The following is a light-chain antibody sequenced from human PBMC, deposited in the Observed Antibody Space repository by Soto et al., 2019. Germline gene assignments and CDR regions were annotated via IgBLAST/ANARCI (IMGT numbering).Light chain of an antibody. CDR1: SSNIGTYT. Sequence: QSVLTQPPSASGTPGQRVTISCSGSSSNIGTYTVHWYQQLPGTAPKLLIFGHHQRPSGVPDRFSDSKSGTSASLAISGLQSEDGADYYCAAWDDSLNGPVFGGGTKLTVL. V-gene: IGLV1-44*01. CDR2: GHH. CDR3: AAWDDSLNGPV. J-gene: IGLJ2*01.